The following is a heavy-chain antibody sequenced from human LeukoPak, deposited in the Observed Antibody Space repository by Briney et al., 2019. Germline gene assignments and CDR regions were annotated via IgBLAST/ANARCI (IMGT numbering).Heavy chain of an antibody. Sequence: GASVKVSCKASGDTFTSYDINWVRQATGQGPEWMGWMNPSSGNTGYAQRFQGRVSMTRDTSTNTAYLELSSLRSEDTAVYYCATHTYYYASGSFAYWGQETLVTVSS. CDR3: ATHTYYYASGSFAY. CDR2: MNPSSGNT. D-gene: IGHD3-10*01. CDR1: GDTFTSYD. J-gene: IGHJ4*02. V-gene: IGHV1-8*01.